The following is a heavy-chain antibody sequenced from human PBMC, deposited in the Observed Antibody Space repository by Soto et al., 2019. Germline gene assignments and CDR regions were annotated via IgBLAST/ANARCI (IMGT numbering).Heavy chain of an antibody. D-gene: IGHD6-6*01. Sequence: SLRVSWTASGFTFGDYAMSWFRQATGKGLEWVGFIRSKAYGGTTEYAASVKGRFTISRDDSKSIAYLQMNSLKTEDTAVYYCTRDSSSSPLYYYYMDVWGKGTTVTVSS. CDR1: GFTFGDYA. CDR2: IRSKAYGGTT. CDR3: TRDSSSSPLYYYYMDV. V-gene: IGHV3-49*03. J-gene: IGHJ6*03.